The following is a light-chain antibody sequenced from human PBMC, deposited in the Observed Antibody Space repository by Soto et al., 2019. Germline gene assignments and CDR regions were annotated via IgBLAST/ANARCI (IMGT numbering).Light chain of an antibody. V-gene: IGKV3-11*01. Sequence: EIVLTQSPATLSLSPGERATLSCRASPSVTNFLAWYQQKPGQAPRLLIYGAFNRATGIPARFSGSGSWTAFTLTISSLEPEESAVYYCQQRNVWPPVTFGQGTRLEIK. CDR2: GAF. CDR3: QQRNVWPPVT. J-gene: IGKJ5*01. CDR1: PSVTNF.